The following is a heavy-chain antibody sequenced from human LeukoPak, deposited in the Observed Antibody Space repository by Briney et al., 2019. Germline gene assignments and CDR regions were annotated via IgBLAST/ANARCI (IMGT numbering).Heavy chain of an antibody. CDR2: ISAYNGNT. CDR3: ARDPPRIVVVVAATNYYGMDV. V-gene: IGHV1-18*04. D-gene: IGHD2-15*01. CDR1: GYTFTRYY. Sequence: ASVKVSCKASGYTFTRYYLHWVRQAPGQGLEWMGWISAYNGNTNYAQKLQGRVTMTTDTSTSTAYMELRSLRSDDTAVYYCARDPPRIVVVVAATNYYGMDVWGQGTTVTVSS. J-gene: IGHJ6*02.